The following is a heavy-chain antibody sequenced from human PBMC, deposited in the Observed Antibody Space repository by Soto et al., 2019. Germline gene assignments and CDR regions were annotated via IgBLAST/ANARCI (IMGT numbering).Heavy chain of an antibody. CDR3: ARVRIVGAREIDF. Sequence: QVHLVQSGGEVKKPGASVKVSCKASGYTFNRHGITWVRQAPGQGLEWMGWISGYNGDINYEQKFQGRVTLSSDTLTSTVYLELKRLRFDDTAVDYCARVRIVGAREIDFWGQGTRVTVSS. J-gene: IGHJ4*02. CDR1: GYTFNRHG. D-gene: IGHD1-26*01. CDR2: ISGYNGDI. V-gene: IGHV1-18*04.